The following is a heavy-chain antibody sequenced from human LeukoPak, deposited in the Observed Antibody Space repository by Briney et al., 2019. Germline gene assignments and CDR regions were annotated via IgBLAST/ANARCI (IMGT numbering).Heavy chain of an antibody. D-gene: IGHD1-26*01. J-gene: IGHJ3*02. V-gene: IGHV4-34*01. CDR1: GGSFSGYY. CDR2: INHSGST. CDR3: ASIVGASVDI. Sequence: SETLSLTCAVYGGSFSGYYWSWIRQPPGKGLEWIGEINHSGSTNYNPSLKSRVTISVDTSKNQFSLKLSSVTAADTAVSYCASIVGASVDIWGQGTMVTVSS.